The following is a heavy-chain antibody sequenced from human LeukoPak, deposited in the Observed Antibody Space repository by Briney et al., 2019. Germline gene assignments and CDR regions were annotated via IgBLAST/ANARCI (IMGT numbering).Heavy chain of an antibody. V-gene: IGHV4-39*01. Sequence: SETLSPTCTVSGGSISSSSYYWGWIRQPPGKGLEWIGSIYYSGSTYYNPSLKSRVTISVDTSKNQFSLKLSSVTAADTAVYYCAAIVVPAAPYWYFDLWGRGTLVTVSS. D-gene: IGHD2-2*01. CDR1: GGSISSSSYY. CDR2: IYYSGST. J-gene: IGHJ2*01. CDR3: AAIVVPAAPYWYFDL.